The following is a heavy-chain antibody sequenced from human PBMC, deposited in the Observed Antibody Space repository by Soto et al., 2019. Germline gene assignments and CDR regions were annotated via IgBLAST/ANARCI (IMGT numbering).Heavy chain of an antibody. V-gene: IGHV4-39*07. Sequence: LSLTCTVSGGSISSSSYYWGWIRQPPGKGLEWIGSIYYSGSAYYNPSLKSRVTISVDTSKNQFSLKLSSVTAADTAVYYCARDILYRLDYWGQGILVTAPQ. D-gene: IGHD3-9*01. J-gene: IGHJ4*02. CDR2: IYYSGSA. CDR3: ARDILYRLDY. CDR1: GGSISSSSYY.